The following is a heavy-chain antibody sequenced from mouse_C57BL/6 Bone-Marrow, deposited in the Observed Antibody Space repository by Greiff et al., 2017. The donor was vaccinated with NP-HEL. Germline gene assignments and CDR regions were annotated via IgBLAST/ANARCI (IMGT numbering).Heavy chain of an antibody. J-gene: IGHJ2*01. Sequence: VQLQQSGAELVRPGASVKLSCKASGYTFTDYYINWVKQRPGQGLEWIARIYPGSGNTYYNEKFKGKATLTAEKSSSTAYMQLSSLTSEDSAVYFCARKGYGSSYYFDYWGQGTTLTVSS. D-gene: IGHD1-1*01. CDR3: ARKGYGSSYYFDY. V-gene: IGHV1-76*01. CDR1: GYTFTDYY. CDR2: IYPGSGNT.